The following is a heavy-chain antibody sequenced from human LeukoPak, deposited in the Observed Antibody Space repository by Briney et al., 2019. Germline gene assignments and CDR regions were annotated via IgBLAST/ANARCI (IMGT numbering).Heavy chain of an antibody. D-gene: IGHD3-3*01. J-gene: IGHJ4*02. CDR2: FDPEEAKM. Sequence: GASVTVSCKVSGNSLSELSIQWARQAPGKGLECMGGFDPEEAKMVYAQNFQGRVTMTEDTSTQTAYMELSGLTSDDTAVYYCTIRSADFWSGFVNWGQGTLVTVSS. CDR1: GNSLSELS. V-gene: IGHV1-24*01. CDR3: TIRSADFWSGFVN.